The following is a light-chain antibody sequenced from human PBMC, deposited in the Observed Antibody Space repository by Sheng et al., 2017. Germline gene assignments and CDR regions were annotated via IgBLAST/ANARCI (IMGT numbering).Light chain of an antibody. J-gene: IGKJ1*01. Sequence: EFVLTQFPGTLSLSPGERATLSCRASHSVTSDYLAWYQQKPGQAPRLLIYDASKRATGIPDRFSGSGSGTDFTLTISRLEPEDFAVYYCQQYGGSRTFGQGTKVEI. V-gene: IGKV3-20*01. CDR3: QQYGGSRT. CDR1: HSVTSDY. CDR2: DAS.